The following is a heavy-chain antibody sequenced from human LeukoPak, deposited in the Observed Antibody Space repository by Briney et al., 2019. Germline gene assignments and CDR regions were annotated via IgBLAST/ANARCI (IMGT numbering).Heavy chain of an antibody. CDR3: AELGITMIGGV. J-gene: IGHJ6*04. V-gene: IGHV3-48*03. Sequence: PGGSLRLSCAASGFTFSNEMNWVRQAPGKGLEWVSYISSGSTIYYADSVKGRFTISRDNAKNSLYLQMNSLRAEDTAVYYCAELGITMIGGVWGKGTTVTISS. CDR2: ISSGSTI. D-gene: IGHD3-10*02. CDR1: GFTFSNE.